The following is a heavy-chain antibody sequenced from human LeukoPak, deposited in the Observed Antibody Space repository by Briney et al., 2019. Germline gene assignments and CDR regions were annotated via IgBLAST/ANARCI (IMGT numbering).Heavy chain of an antibody. CDR3: ARCEGGSYYDFGY. D-gene: IGHD1-26*01. Sequence: SETLSHTCAVYGGSFSGYYWSWIRQPPGKGLEWIGEINHSGSTNYNPSLKSRVTISVDTSKNQFSLKLSSVTAADTAVYSCARCEGGSYYDFGYWGQGTLVTVSS. CDR1: GGSFSGYY. J-gene: IGHJ4*02. V-gene: IGHV4-34*01. CDR2: INHSGST.